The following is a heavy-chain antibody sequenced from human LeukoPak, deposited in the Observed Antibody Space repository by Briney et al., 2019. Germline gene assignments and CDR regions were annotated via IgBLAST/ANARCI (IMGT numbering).Heavy chain of an antibody. Sequence: GGSLRLSCAASGFTFSSYWMSWVRQAPGKGLEWVANIKQDGSEKYYVDSVKGRFTISRDNSKNTLYLQMGSLRAEDMAVCYCARDRYSYGRGAPYDLWGRGTLVTVSS. CDR3: ARDRYSYGRGAPYDL. CDR2: IKQDGSEK. V-gene: IGHV3-7*01. D-gene: IGHD5-18*01. CDR1: GFTFSSYW. J-gene: IGHJ2*01.